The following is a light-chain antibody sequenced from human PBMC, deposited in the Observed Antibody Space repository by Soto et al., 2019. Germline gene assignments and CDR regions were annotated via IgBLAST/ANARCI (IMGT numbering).Light chain of an antibody. CDR3: QHYNSSLMYI. CDR2: KAS. J-gene: IGKJ2*01. CDR1: QSISSW. V-gene: IGKV1-5*03. Sequence: DIQMTQYPATLSASVGDRVTITCRASQSISSWLAWFQQKPGKAPKLLMFKASFLETGVPSRFSGTGSGTEVTLTISSLQPDDVAPYYCQHYNSSLMYIVGQGTKFEIK.